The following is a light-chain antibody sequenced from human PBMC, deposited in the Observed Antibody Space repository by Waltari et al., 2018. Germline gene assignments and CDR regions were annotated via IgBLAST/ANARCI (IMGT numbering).Light chain of an antibody. CDR2: DNS. V-gene: IGLV3-21*02. CDR3: QVWAGSDYDVA. J-gene: IGLJ2*01. CDR1: NIGVYG. Sequence: SFVLTQAPSVSVAPGQTSRSTRGGNNIGVYGPRWYQQHPGQAPVLVVYDNSDRPSGIPERFSGSSSANPATLTISRVEAGDEADYYCQVWAGSDYDVAFGGGTKL.